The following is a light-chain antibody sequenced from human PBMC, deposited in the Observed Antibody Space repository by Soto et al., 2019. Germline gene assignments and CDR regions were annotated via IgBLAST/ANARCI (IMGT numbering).Light chain of an antibody. CDR1: QSVSRY. Sequence: EIVLTQSPATLSLSPGERATLSCRASQSVSRYLAWYQQKPGQAPRLLIYDASNRATGIPARFSGSGSGTDFTLTISSLEPEDFAVYYCQERSNWPPVFGPGTKVDFK. CDR2: DAS. V-gene: IGKV3-11*01. J-gene: IGKJ3*01. CDR3: QERSNWPPV.